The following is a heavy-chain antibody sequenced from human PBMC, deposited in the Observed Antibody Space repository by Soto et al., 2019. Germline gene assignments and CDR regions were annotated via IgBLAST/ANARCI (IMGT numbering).Heavy chain of an antibody. CDR3: ASTLGQFYYDNQGSDAFDI. V-gene: IGHV4-34*01. J-gene: IGHJ3*02. CDR1: GGSFSGYY. Sequence: QVQLQQCGAGLLKPSETLSLTCAVYGGSFSGYYWSWIRQPPGKGLEWIGETNHSGSTNYNPSLKRRLTISVDTSKNQFSLKLSSVTAADTAVYYCASTLGQFYYDNQGSDAFDIWGQGTMVTVSS. CDR2: TNHSGST. D-gene: IGHD3-22*01.